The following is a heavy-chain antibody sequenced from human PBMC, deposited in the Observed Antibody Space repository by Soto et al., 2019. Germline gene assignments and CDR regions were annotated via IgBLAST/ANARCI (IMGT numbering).Heavy chain of an antibody. D-gene: IGHD4-17*01. J-gene: IGHJ6*03. CDR2: ISGSGGST. Sequence: GGSLRLSCAASGFTFSSYAMSWVRQAPGKGLEWVSAISGSGGSTYYADSVKGRFTISRDNSKNTLYLQMNSLRAEDTAVYYCAKESLDGDYVPDYYYYYYMDVWGKGTTVTVSS. V-gene: IGHV3-23*01. CDR3: AKESLDGDYVPDYYYYYYMDV. CDR1: GFTFSSYA.